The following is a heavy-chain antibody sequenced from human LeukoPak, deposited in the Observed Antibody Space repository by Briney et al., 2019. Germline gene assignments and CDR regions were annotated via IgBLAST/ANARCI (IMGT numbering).Heavy chain of an antibody. CDR1: GGTFSSYA. V-gene: IGHV1-69*05. CDR2: IIPIFGTA. D-gene: IGHD6-19*01. Sequence: SVKVSCKASGGTFSSYAISWVRQAPGQGLEWMGRIIPIFGTANYAQKFQSRVTITTDESTITAYMELSSLRSEDTAVHYCARETSVADPFDYWGQGTLVTVSS. J-gene: IGHJ4*02. CDR3: ARETSVADPFDY.